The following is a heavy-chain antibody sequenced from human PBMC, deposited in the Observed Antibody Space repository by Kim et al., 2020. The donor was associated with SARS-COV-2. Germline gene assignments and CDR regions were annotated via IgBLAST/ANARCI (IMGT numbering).Heavy chain of an antibody. CDR3: ARVDGNGLDV. CDR2: YI. V-gene: IGHV3-21*01. Sequence: YIYYADSGRGRFTHSRDNAKDSRSLQMNSLGAEDTGVYYCARVDGNGLDVWGQGTTVIVSS. D-gene: IGHD3-9*01. J-gene: IGHJ6*02.